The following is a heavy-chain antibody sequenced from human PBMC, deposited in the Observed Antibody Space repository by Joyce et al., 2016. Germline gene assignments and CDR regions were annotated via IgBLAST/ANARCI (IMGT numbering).Heavy chain of an antibody. V-gene: IGHV3-49*04. Sequence: EVHLVESGGGLVQPGRSLRLSCTVSGFTFGDHAMSWVRQAPGKGLEWVGYIRTMAYDGGTTSYAPSVKGRLTISRDDFKGIAYLQMNSLQTEDTAVYYCIRRKDGYNVFDYWGQGTLVTVSS. CDR1: GFTFGDHA. CDR2: IRTMAYDGGTT. D-gene: IGHD5-24*01. J-gene: IGHJ4*02. CDR3: IRRKDGYNVFDY.